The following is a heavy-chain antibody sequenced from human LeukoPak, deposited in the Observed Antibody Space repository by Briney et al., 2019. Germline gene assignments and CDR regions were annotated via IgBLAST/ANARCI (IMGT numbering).Heavy chain of an antibody. CDR2: INHSGST. D-gene: IGHD3-3*01. V-gene: IGHV4-34*01. CDR1: GGSFSGYY. Sequence: PSETLSLTCAVYGGSFSGYYWSWIRQPPGKGLEWIGEINHSGSTNYNPFLKSRVTISVDTSKNQFSLKLSSVTAADTAVYYCARGRPDLRFLEWLSTCMDVWGQGTTVTVSS. CDR3: ARGRPDLRFLEWLSTCMDV. J-gene: IGHJ6*02.